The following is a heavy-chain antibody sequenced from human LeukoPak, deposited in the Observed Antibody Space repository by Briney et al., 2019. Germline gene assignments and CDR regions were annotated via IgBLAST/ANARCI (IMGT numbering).Heavy chain of an antibody. J-gene: IGHJ4*02. CDR1: GGSISSYY. Sequence: NSSETLSLTCTVSGGSISSYYWSWIRQPAGKGLEWIGRIYTSGSTNYNPSLKSRVTMSVDTSKNQFSLKLSSVTAADTAVYYCAKQPKWELCPYFDYWGQGTLVTVSS. CDR3: AKQPKWELCPYFDY. D-gene: IGHD1-26*01. V-gene: IGHV4-4*07. CDR2: IYTSGST.